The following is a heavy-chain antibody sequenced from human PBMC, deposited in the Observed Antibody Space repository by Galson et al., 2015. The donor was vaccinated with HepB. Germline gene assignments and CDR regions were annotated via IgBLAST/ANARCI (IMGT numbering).Heavy chain of an antibody. Sequence: SVKVSCKASGYTFTSYGISWVRQAPGQGLEWMGWISAYNGNTNYAQKLQGRVTMTTDTSTSTAYMELRSLRSDDTAVYYCARDLGSYGPPFFWFDPWGQGTLVTVSS. CDR2: ISAYNGNT. CDR1: GYTFTSYG. J-gene: IGHJ5*02. D-gene: IGHD1-26*01. CDR3: ARDLGSYGPPFFWFDP. V-gene: IGHV1-18*01.